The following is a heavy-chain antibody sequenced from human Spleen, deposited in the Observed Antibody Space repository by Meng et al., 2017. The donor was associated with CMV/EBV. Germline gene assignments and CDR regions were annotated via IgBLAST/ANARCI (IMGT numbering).Heavy chain of an antibody. Sequence: GGSLRLSCAAYGFTFSSYAMSWVRQAPGKGLEWVSAISGSGGSTYYADSVKGRFTISRDNSKNTLYLQMNSLRAEDTAVYYCARGWGSSSSYYYYYGMDVWGQGTTVTVSS. J-gene: IGHJ6*02. V-gene: IGHV3-23*01. CDR1: GFTFSSYA. CDR3: ARGWGSSSSYYYYYGMDV. CDR2: ISGSGGST. D-gene: IGHD6-6*01.